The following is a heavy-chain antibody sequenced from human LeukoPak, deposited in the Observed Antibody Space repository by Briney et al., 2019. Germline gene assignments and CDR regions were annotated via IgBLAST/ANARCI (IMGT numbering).Heavy chain of an antibody. CDR3: ARDLNIAAAGISEAFDI. D-gene: IGHD6-13*01. J-gene: IGHJ3*02. CDR2: ISSSGSTI. V-gene: IGHV3-48*03. Sequence: TGGSLRLSCAASGFTFSSYEMNWVRQAPGKGLEWVSYISSSGSTIYYADSVKGRFTISRDNAKNSLYLQMNSLRAEDTAVYYCARDLNIAAAGISEAFDIWGQGTMVTVSS. CDR1: GFTFSSYE.